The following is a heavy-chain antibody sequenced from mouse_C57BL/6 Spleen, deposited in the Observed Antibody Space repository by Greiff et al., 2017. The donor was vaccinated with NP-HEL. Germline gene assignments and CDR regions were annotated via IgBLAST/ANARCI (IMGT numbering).Heavy chain of an antibody. CDR3: ARDNYGDPWFAY. J-gene: IGHJ3*01. V-gene: IGHV5-4*01. Sequence: EVQLQESGGGLVKPGGSLKLSCAASGFTFSSYAMSWVRQTPEKRLEWVATISDGGSYTYYPDNVKGRFTISRDNAKNNLYLQMSHLKSEDTAMYYCARDNYGDPWFAYWGQGTLVTVSA. CDR2: ISDGGSYT. CDR1: GFTFSSYA. D-gene: IGHD2-13*01.